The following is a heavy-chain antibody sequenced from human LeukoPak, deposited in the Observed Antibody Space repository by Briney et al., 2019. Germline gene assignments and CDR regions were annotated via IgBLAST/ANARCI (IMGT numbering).Heavy chain of an antibody. V-gene: IGHV4-59*01. CDR2: IYYSGST. D-gene: IGHD2/OR15-2a*01. CDR3: TRVYDSTTYSGAHDAFDI. Sequence: PSETLSLTCSVSDDSITMYYWTWIRQPPGKGLEWIGYIYYSGSTNYNPSLKSRVTISVDTSKNQFSLKLSSVTAADTAVYYCTRVYDSTTYSGAHDAFDIWGQGTMVTVSS. CDR1: DDSITMYY. J-gene: IGHJ3*02.